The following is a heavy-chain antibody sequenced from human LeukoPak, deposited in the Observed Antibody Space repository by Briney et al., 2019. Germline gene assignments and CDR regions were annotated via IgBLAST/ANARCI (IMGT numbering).Heavy chain of an antibody. CDR1: SGSIISSSHY. CDR3: ARSTVATIRGGYSSGPYYYYMDV. J-gene: IGHJ6*03. Sequence: PSETLSLTCSASSGSIISSSHYWGWIRQSPGKGLEWIGSMDYSGNPYYNPSLKNRVIISADTSENQFSLKLRSVTAADTAVYYCARSTVATIRGGYSSGPYYYYMDVWGKGTTVTVSS. D-gene: IGHD5-12*01. V-gene: IGHV4-39*01. CDR2: MDYSGNP.